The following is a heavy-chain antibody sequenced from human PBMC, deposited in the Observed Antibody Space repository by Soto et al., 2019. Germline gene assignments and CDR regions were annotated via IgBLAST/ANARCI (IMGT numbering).Heavy chain of an antibody. J-gene: IGHJ4*02. CDR2: ISDDGSNK. CDR1: GLTFSSYG. D-gene: IGHD3-16*01. Sequence: WGSLGLSCAASGLTFSSYGMHWVRQAPGKGLEWVAVISDDGSNKYYADSVKGRFTISRDNSKNTLYLQMNSLRAEDTAVYYCANPLLGDYYPFDYWGQGTLFTVSS. V-gene: IGHV3-30*18. CDR3: ANPLLGDYYPFDY.